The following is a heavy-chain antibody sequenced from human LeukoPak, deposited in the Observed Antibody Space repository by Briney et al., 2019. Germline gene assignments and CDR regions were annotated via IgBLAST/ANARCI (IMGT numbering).Heavy chain of an antibody. D-gene: IGHD6-19*01. CDR1: GGSISSYY. CDR2: MYHSGSI. V-gene: IGHV4-59*08. CDR3: ARHAPGYSSGWVDY. J-gene: IGHJ4*02. Sequence: SETLSLTCTVSGGSISSYYWSWIRQPPGKGLEWIGCMYHSGSINYNPSLKSRVSISVDTSKNQFSLKLSSVTAADTAVYYCARHAPGYSSGWVDYWGQGTLVTVSS.